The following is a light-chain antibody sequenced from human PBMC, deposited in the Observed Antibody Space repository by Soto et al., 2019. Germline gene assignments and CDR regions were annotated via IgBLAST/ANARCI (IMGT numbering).Light chain of an antibody. V-gene: IGKV1-39*01. Sequence: DIQMTQSPSSLSASVGDRVTITCRASQSISSYLNWYQQKPGKAPKLLIYAASSLQSGVPSRFIGSGSGTNFTLAVSSLQPEDFATYYCQQYNTYRAFGQGTKVDIK. CDR1: QSISSY. J-gene: IGKJ1*01. CDR2: AAS. CDR3: QQYNTYRA.